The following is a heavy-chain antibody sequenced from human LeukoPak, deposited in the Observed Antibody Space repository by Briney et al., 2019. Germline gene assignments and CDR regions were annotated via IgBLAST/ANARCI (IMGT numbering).Heavy chain of an antibody. CDR2: ISSSSSYI. D-gene: IGHD1-26*01. CDR1: GFTFKIYT. J-gene: IGHJ4*02. Sequence: GGSLRLSCAAFGFTFKIYTMNWVRQAPGKGLEWVSSISSSSSYIYYADSVKGRFTIPRDNAKNSLYLQMNSLRAEDTAVYYCARDDVGPTTGARHYWGQGTLVTVSS. CDR3: ARDDVGPTTGARHY. V-gene: IGHV3-21*01.